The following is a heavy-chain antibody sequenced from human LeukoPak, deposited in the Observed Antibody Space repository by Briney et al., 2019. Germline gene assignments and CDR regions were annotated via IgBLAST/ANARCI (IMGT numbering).Heavy chain of an antibody. CDR1: GFTVSGNY. J-gene: IGHJ3*02. Sequence: PGGSLRLSCAASGFTVSGNYMSWVRQAPGKGLEWVSVIYSGGTAYYADSVKGRFTISRDNSKNTLYLQMNSLRAEDTAVYYCARKDRLDDAFDIWGQGTMVTVSS. CDR3: ARKDRLDDAFDI. D-gene: IGHD6-19*01. CDR2: IYSGGTA. V-gene: IGHV3-66*01.